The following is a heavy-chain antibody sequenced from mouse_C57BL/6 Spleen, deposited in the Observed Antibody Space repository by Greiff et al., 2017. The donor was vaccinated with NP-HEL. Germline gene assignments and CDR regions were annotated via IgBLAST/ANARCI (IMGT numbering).Heavy chain of an antibody. CDR1: GYTFTSYW. V-gene: IGHV1-69*01. CDR3: ASYGNLLAY. J-gene: IGHJ3*01. Sequence: QVQLQQPGAELVMPGASVKLSCKASGYTFTSYWMHWVKQRPGQGLEWIGEIDPSDSYTNYNQKFKGKSTLTVDKSSSTAYMQLSSLTSEDSAVYYCASYGNLLAYWGQGTLVTVSA. CDR2: IDPSDSYT. D-gene: IGHD2-1*01.